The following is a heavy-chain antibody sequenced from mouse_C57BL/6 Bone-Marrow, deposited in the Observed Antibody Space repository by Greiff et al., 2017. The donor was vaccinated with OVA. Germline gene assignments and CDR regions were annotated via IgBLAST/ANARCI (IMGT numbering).Heavy chain of an antibody. CDR2: INPNNGGT. V-gene: IGHV1-26*01. J-gene: IGHJ4*01. D-gene: IGHD2-1*01. CDR3: ARGEGIYYGNYEAMDY. Sequence: QQSHGKSLEWIGDINPNNGGTSYNQKFKGKATLTVDKSSSTAYMELRSLTSEDSAVYYCARGEGIYYGNYEAMDYWGQGTSVTVSS.